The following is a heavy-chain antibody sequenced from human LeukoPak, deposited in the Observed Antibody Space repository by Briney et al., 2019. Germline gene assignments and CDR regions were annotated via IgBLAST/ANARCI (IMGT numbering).Heavy chain of an antibody. CDR2: INPSGGST. Sequence: ASVKVSCKASGYTFTGYYMHWVRQAPGQGLEWMGIINPSGGSTSYAQKFQGRVTMTRDMSTSTVYMELSSLRSEDTAVYYCARGGYSYGHDYWGQGTLVTVSS. CDR3: ARGGYSYGHDY. V-gene: IGHV1-46*01. D-gene: IGHD5-18*01. J-gene: IGHJ4*02. CDR1: GYTFTGYY.